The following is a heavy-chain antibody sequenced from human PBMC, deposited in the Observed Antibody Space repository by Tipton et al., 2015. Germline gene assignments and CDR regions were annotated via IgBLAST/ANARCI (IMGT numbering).Heavy chain of an antibody. Sequence: TLSLTCTVSRSAATTSLYDRSSISQLPGKGLERRGYNSYTDGAHYNTTLKSRVTIAVDTSKNQFSLTLNSVAAAGTAVYYCARELEHGVPVRRPGTTVTGPS. D-gene: IGHD3-3*02. J-gene: IGHJ6*02. CDR2: NSYTDGA. CDR3: ARELEHGVPV. CDR1: RSAATTSLYD. V-gene: IGHV4-61*01.